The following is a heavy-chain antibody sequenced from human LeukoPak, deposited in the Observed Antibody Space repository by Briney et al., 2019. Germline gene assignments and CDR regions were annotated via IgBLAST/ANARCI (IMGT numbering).Heavy chain of an antibody. CDR1: GFTFSSYG. CDR3: AKDGAYNSHFDY. Sequence: GGSLRLSCAASGFTFSSYGMHWVRQAPGKGLEWVAVIRYDGSNKYHADSVKGRFTISRDNSKSTLYLQMDSLGPEDTALYYCAKDGAYNSHFDYWGQGTLVTVSS. V-gene: IGHV3-30*02. D-gene: IGHD1-20*01. J-gene: IGHJ4*02. CDR2: IRYDGSNK.